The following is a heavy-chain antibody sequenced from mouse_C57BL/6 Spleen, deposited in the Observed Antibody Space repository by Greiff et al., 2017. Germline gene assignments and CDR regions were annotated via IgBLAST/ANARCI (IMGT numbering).Heavy chain of an antibody. V-gene: IGHV1-9*01. J-gene: IGHJ2*01. CDR1: GYTFTGYW. D-gene: IGHD1-1*01. CDR3: ASRAYYYGSSSLDY. CDR2: IVPGSGST. Sequence: VQLQQSGAELMKPGASVKLSCKATGYTFTGYWIEWVKQRPGHGLEWIGEIVPGSGSTNYNEKFKGKATFTADTSSNTAYMLLSSLTTEDSAIYYCASRAYYYGSSSLDYWGQGTTLTVSS.